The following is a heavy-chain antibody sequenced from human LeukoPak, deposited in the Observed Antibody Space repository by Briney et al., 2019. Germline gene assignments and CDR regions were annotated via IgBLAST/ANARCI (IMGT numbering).Heavy chain of an antibody. J-gene: IGHJ4*02. Sequence: SETLSLTCTVSGGSISSHSYYWGWIRQPPGKGLEWIGSIYYSGSTYYNPSLKSRVTISVDTSKNQFSLKLSSVTAADTAVYYCARGMTTVTRTFDYWGQGTLVTVSS. D-gene: IGHD4-17*01. CDR3: ARGMTTVTRTFDY. CDR1: GGSISSHSYY. CDR2: IYYSGST. V-gene: IGHV4-39*01.